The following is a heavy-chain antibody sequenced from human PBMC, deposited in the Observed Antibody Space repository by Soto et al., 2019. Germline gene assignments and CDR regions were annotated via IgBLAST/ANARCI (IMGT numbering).Heavy chain of an antibody. CDR2: IYSGGST. CDR1: GFTVSSNY. CDR3: VRVPGYSWFDP. Sequence: EVPLVETGGGLIQPGGSLRLSCAASGFTVSSNYMSWVRQAPGKGLEWVSVIYSGGSTYYADSVKGRFTISRDNTKNTLYLQMNSLRAEDTAVYYCVRVPGYSWFDPWGQGTLVTVSS. V-gene: IGHV3-53*02. D-gene: IGHD6-13*01. J-gene: IGHJ5*02.